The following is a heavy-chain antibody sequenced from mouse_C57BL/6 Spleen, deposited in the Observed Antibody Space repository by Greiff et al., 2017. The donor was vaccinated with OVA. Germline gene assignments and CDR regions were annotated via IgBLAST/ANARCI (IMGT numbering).Heavy chain of an antibody. J-gene: IGHJ2*01. CDR2: ISSGSSTI. D-gene: IGHD2-12*01. V-gene: IGHV5-17*01. CDR3: ARHYSLDY. Sequence: EVKLMESGGGLVKPGGSLKLSCAASGFTFSDYGMHWVRQAPEKGLEWVAYISSGSSTIYYADTVKGRFTISRDNAKNTLFLQMTSLRSEDTAMYYCARHYSLDYWGQGTTLTVSS. CDR1: GFTFSDYG.